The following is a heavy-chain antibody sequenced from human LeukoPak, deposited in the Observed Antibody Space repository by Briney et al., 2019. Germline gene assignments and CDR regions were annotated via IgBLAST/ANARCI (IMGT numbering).Heavy chain of an antibody. V-gene: IGHV3-23*01. CDR3: AKTNAGAGSQSHSFDI. CDR2: IMGSGTST. J-gene: IGHJ3*02. CDR1: GFTFSYYA. Sequence: GGSLTLSCSASGFTFSYYAMIWLRPAPGKGLEWVSVIMGSGTSTFDAESVQGRFTSSGDNSKNTLYRQMNSWRSEDTAVYYCAKTNAGAGSQSHSFDIWGQGTMVTVSS. D-gene: IGHD2-8*01.